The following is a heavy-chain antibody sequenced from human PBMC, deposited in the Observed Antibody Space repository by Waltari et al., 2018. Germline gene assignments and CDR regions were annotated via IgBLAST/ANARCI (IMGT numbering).Heavy chain of an antibody. CDR2: IYYSGST. J-gene: IGHJ4*02. V-gene: IGHV4-39*07. Sequence: QLQLQESGPGLVEPSETLSLTCTVSGGSISSSSYYWGWIRQPPGKGLEWIGSIYYSGSTYYNPSLKSRVTISVDTSKNQFSLKLSSVTAADTAVYYCARDKEAVDYNFDYWGQGTLVTVSS. D-gene: IGHD6-19*01. CDR1: GGSISSSSYY. CDR3: ARDKEAVDYNFDY.